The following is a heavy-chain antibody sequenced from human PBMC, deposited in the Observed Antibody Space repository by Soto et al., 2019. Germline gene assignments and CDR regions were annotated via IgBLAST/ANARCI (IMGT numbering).Heavy chain of an antibody. CDR2: IYVTGAV. J-gene: IGHJ5*02. D-gene: IGHD2-21*01. V-gene: IGHV4-31*03. Sequence: TMSVTCIFSGTARDGGNYYRRVLRTVPGNGLEWIGHIYVTGAVDYNPSLRDRITISQDTSERQFSLNLRLVTAADTAVYYCARLRIATKNYKWFDPWGQGTLVPGSS. CDR1: GTARDGGNYY. CDR3: ARLRIATKNYKWFDP.